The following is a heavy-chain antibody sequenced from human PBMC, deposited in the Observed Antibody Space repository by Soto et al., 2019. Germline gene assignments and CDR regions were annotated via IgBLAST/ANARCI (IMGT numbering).Heavy chain of an antibody. Sequence: QVQLVQSGAEVKKPGSSVKVSCKASGGTFSSYAISWVRQAPGQGLEWMGGIIPIFGTANYAQKFQGRVTIXGXEXXSTAYMELSSLRSEDTAVYYCARSVAKYYYYGMDVWGQGTTVTVSS. D-gene: IGHD5-12*01. CDR2: IIPIFGTA. CDR1: GGTFSSYA. CDR3: ARSVAKYYYYGMDV. J-gene: IGHJ6*02. V-gene: IGHV1-69*12.